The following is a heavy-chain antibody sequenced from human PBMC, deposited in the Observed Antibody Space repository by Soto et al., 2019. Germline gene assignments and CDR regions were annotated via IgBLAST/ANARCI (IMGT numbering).Heavy chain of an antibody. CDR2: IRSKTYGGTT. D-gene: IGHD4-17*01. CDR3: TRVYGDYVSHYFDY. Sequence: GGSLRLSCTASGFTFGDYLMSWVRQAPGKGLEWVGFIRSKTYGGTTEYAASVKGRFIFSRDDSKSIAYLHMNSLKTEDTAVYYCTRVYGDYVSHYFDYWGQGTLVTVSS. J-gene: IGHJ4*02. CDR1: GFTFGDYL. V-gene: IGHV3-49*04.